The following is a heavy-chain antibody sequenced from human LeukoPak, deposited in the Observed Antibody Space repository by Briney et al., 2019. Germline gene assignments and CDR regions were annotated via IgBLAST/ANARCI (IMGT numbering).Heavy chain of an antibody. V-gene: IGHV4-38-2*02. Sequence: SETLSLTCTVSGYSISSGYYWGWIRQPPGQGLEWIGIIYHSGSTNYNSSLQSRVTISVDTSKNKFSLKLSSVTAADTAVYYCARGGGTGYSSSSAVFDYWGQGTLVTVSS. J-gene: IGHJ4*02. D-gene: IGHD6-6*01. CDR3: ARGGGTGYSSSSAVFDY. CDR2: IYHSGST. CDR1: GYSISSGYY.